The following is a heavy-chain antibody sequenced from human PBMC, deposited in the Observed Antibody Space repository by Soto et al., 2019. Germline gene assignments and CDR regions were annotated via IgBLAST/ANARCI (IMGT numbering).Heavy chain of an antibody. CDR3: AREGYSGSYGSRGNWFEP. V-gene: IGHV1-8*01. J-gene: IGHJ5*02. CDR2: MSPNSANT. CDR1: GYTFTSYD. D-gene: IGHD6-6*01. Sequence: ASVKASCTASGYTFTSYDINWVRQATGQGVEWMGWMSPNSANTGYAQKFQGRVTMTRNTSISTAYMELNSLRSEDTAVYYCAREGYSGSYGSRGNWFEPWGQGTMVTVSS.